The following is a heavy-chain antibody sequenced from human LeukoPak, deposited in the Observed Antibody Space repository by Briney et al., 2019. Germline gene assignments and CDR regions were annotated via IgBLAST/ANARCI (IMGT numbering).Heavy chain of an antibody. CDR1: GGSFSGYY. V-gene: IGHV4-34*01. CDR3: ARHQNDYYDSSGYYYNWFDP. D-gene: IGHD3-22*01. CDR2: INHSGST. Sequence: SETLSLTCAVYGGSFSGYYWSWIRQPPGKGLEWIGEINHSGSTNYNPSLKSRVTISVDTSKNQFSLKLSSVTAADTAVYYCARHQNDYYDSSGYYYNWFDPWGQGTLVTVSS. J-gene: IGHJ5*02.